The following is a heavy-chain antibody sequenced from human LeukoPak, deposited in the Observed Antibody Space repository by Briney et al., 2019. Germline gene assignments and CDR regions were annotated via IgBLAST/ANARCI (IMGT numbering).Heavy chain of an antibody. V-gene: IGHV3-33*06. Sequence: GRSLRLSCAASGFTFSSYGMHWVRQAPGKRLEWVAVIWYDGSNKYYADSVKGRFTISRDNSKNTLYLQMNSLRAEDTAVYYCAKTTTVTQYYSDYWGQGTLVTVSS. CDR2: IWYDGSNK. CDR1: GFTFSSYG. J-gene: IGHJ4*02. CDR3: AKTTTVTQYYSDY. D-gene: IGHD4-17*01.